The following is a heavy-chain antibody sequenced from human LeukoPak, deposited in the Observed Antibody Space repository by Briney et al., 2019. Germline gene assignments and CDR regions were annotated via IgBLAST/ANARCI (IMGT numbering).Heavy chain of an antibody. CDR3: ARDPRDGYNSGY. CDR2: INPNSGDT. J-gene: IGHJ4*02. Sequence: ASVKVSCKASGYTFPNYYMHWVRQAPGQGLEWMGRINPNSGDTNYAQTFHGRVTMTSDTSISTAYMELGRLRSDDTAIYYCARDPRDGYNSGYWGQGTLVTVSS. V-gene: IGHV1-2*06. D-gene: IGHD5-24*01. CDR1: GYTFPNYY.